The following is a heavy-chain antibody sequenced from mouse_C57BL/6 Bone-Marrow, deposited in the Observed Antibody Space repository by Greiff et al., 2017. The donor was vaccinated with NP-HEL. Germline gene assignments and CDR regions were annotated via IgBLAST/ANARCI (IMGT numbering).Heavy chain of an antibody. V-gene: IGHV1-54*01. Sequence: QVQLKESGAELVRPGTSVKVSCKASGYAFTNYLIEWVKQRPGQGLEWIGVINPGSGGTNYNEKFKGKATLTADKSSSTAYMQLSSLTSEDSAVYFCARSEGIYYDYDGENYWGQGTTLTVSS. D-gene: IGHD2-4*01. CDR2: INPGSGGT. CDR3: ARSEGIYYDYDGENY. CDR1: GYAFTNYL. J-gene: IGHJ2*01.